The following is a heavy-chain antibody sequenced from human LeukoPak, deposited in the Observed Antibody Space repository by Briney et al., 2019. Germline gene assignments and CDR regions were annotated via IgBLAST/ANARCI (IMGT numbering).Heavy chain of an antibody. CDR3: ARGQGSSSWYVPNYFDY. CDR1: GGSFSGYY. J-gene: IGHJ4*02. V-gene: IGHV4-34*01. CDR2: INHSGST. D-gene: IGHD6-13*01. Sequence: RSSETLSLTCAVYGGSFSGYYWSWIRQPPGKGLEWIGEINHSGSTNYNPSLKSRVTISVDTSKNQFSLKLSSVTAADTAVYYCARGQGSSSWYVPNYFDYWGQGTLVTVSS.